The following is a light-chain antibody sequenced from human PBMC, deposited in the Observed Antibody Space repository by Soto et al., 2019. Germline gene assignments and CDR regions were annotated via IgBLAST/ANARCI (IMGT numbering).Light chain of an antibody. CDR2: LNSDGSH. Sequence: QLVLTQSPSASASLGASVKLTCTLSSGHSSYAIAWHQQQPEKGPRYLMKLNSDGSHSKGDGIPDRFSGSSSGAERYLTISSLQSVDEADYYCQTWGTGIQVFGGGTKVTAL. CDR3: QTWGTGIQV. CDR1: SGHSSYA. V-gene: IGLV4-69*01. J-gene: IGLJ2*01.